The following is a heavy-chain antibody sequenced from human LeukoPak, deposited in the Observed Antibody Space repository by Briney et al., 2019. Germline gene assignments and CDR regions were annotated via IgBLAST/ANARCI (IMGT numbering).Heavy chain of an antibody. CDR1: GYTFIKFA. D-gene: IGHD2-15*01. Sequence: ASVKVSCKASGYTFIKFAIHWVRQAPGHGLEWIGWINADTGNTKLSQRFQGGVTISRDTPARTVYMALSSLTFEDTAIYYCARGSMTPRYGLDVWGQGTTVTVSS. J-gene: IGHJ6*02. CDR3: ARGSMTPRYGLDV. V-gene: IGHV1-3*01. CDR2: INADTGNT.